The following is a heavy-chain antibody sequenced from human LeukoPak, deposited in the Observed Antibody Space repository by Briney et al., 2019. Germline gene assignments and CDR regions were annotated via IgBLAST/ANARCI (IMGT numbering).Heavy chain of an antibody. CDR1: GGSVSSGSYY. CDR3: ARAPIAEYFQH. V-gene: IGHV4-61*01. J-gene: IGHJ1*01. CDR2: IYYSGST. Sequence: SETLSLTCTVSGGSVSSGSYYWSWIRQPPGKGLEWIGYIYYSGSTNYNPSLKSRVTISVDTSKNQFSLKLSSVTAADTAVYYCARAPIAEYFQHWGQGTLATVSS.